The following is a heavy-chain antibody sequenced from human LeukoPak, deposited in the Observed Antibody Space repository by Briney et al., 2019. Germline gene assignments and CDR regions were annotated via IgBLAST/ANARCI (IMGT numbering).Heavy chain of an antibody. Sequence: GGSLRLSCAASGFTVSSNYMSWVRQAPGRGLEWVSVIYTSGRTYYADSVKGRFTISRDNSKNTLYLQMNSLRAEDTAVYYCVHAPLEWELLLSWGQGTLVTVSS. J-gene: IGHJ4*02. V-gene: IGHV3-66*03. CDR1: GFTVSSNY. CDR3: VHAPLEWELLLS. CDR2: IYTSGRT. D-gene: IGHD1-26*01.